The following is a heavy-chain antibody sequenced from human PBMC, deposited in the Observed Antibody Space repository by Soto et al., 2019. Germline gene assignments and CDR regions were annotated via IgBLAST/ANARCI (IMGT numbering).Heavy chain of an antibody. CDR2: ISGSGGST. CDR3: AKDGPVMITFGGATGKLGYFQH. D-gene: IGHD3-16*01. J-gene: IGHJ1*01. Sequence: GGSLRLSCAASGFTFSSYAMSWVRQAPGKGLEWVSAISGSGGSTYYADSVKGRFTISRDNSKNTLYLQMNSLRAEDTAVYYCAKDGPVMITFGGATGKLGYFQHWGQGTLVTVSS. CDR1: GFTFSSYA. V-gene: IGHV3-23*01.